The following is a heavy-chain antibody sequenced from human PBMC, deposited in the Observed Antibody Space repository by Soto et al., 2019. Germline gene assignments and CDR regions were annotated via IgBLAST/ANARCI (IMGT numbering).Heavy chain of an antibody. D-gene: IGHD3-10*01. J-gene: IGHJ5*02. V-gene: IGHV4-59*08. CDR2: IYYSGST. CDR1: GGSISSYY. Sequence: SETLSLTCTVSGGSISSYYWSWIRQPPGKGLEWIGYIYYSGSTNYNPSLKSRVTISVDTSKNQFSLKLSSVTAADTAVYYCARRVDYGSGINWFDPWGQGTLVTVSS. CDR3: ARRVDYGSGINWFDP.